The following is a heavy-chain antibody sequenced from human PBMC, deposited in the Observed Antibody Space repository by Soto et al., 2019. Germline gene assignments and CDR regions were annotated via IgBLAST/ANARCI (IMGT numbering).Heavy chain of an antibody. V-gene: IGHV3-23*01. CDR1: GFTFSSYA. CDR3: AKDWEIITMVRGVIGIFDY. Sequence: PGGSLRLSCAASGFTFSSYAMSWVRQAPGKGLEWVSAISGSGGSTYYADSVKGRFTISRDNSKNTLYLQMNSLRAEDTAVYYCAKDWEIITMVRGVIGIFDYWGQGTQVTVSS. CDR2: ISGSGGST. D-gene: IGHD3-10*01. J-gene: IGHJ4*02.